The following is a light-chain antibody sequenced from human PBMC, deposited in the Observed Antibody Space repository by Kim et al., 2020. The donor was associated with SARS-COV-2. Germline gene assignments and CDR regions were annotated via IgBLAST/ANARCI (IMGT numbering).Light chain of an antibody. CDR3: CSYTISTTVV. CDR1: SSDVGNYNL. Sequence: GQSSTLSSTGTSSDVGNYNLVAWYQQHPGKAPKLMIYEDNKRPSGLSNRFSGSKSGNTASLTISDLRAEDEAEYYCCSYTISTTVVFGGGTKLTVL. V-gene: IGLV2-23*01. J-gene: IGLJ2*01. CDR2: EDN.